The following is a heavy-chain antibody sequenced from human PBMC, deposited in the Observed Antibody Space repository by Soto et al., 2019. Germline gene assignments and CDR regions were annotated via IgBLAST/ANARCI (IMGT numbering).Heavy chain of an antibody. J-gene: IGHJ6*02. CDR3: ATKVRVTNYLYYGMDV. CDR2: IAFDGSQE. Sequence: QVQLVESGGGVVQPRRALRLSCAASGFSFNTSGMHWVRQAPGKGLEWVAVIAFDGSQEFYGDSVRGRFTISRDNSKNTLLLQMKSLTPEDTAVYYCATKVRVTNYLYYGMDVWDQGTTVTVSS. V-gene: IGHV3-30*03. CDR1: GFSFNTSG. D-gene: IGHD2-21*02.